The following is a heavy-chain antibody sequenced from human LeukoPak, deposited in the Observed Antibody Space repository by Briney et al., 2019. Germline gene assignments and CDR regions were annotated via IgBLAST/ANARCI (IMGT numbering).Heavy chain of an antibody. CDR1: GGSFSGYY. J-gene: IGHJ5*02. CDR3: ARGFYCSSTSCSRSDP. CDR2: INHSGST. D-gene: IGHD2-2*01. Sequence: SETLSLTCAVYGGSFSGYYWSWIRQPPGKGLEWIGEINHSGSTNYNPSLKSRVTISVDTSKNQFSLKLSPVTAADTAVYYCARGFYCSSTSCSRSDPWGQGTLVTVSS. V-gene: IGHV4-34*01.